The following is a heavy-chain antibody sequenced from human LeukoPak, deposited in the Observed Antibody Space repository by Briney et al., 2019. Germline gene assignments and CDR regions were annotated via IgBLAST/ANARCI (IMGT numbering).Heavy chain of an antibody. CDR2: IYYSGST. D-gene: IGHD2-2*01. Sequence: KPSETLSLTCTVSGGSISSYYWTWIRQPPGKGLEWIGYIYYSGSTNYNPSLKSRVTISVDTSKNQFSLKLTSVTAADTAVYYCARAFWGPYCSSTSCYLDYYYYMDVWGKGTTVTISS. CDR1: GGSISSYY. J-gene: IGHJ6*03. CDR3: ARAFWGPYCSSTSCYLDYYYYMDV. V-gene: IGHV4-59*01.